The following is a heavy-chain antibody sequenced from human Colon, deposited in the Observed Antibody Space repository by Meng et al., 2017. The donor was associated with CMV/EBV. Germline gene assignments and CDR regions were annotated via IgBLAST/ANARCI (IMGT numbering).Heavy chain of an antibody. V-gene: IGHV1-18*01. CDR3: ARGRPSIAVFGVKGPKGDFDY. J-gene: IGHJ4*02. CDR1: TSYG. D-gene: IGHD3-3*01. CDR2: IGTYNGDT. Sequence: TSYGVSWMRQAPGQGLEWMGWIGTYNGDTNYAQKLQGRLTMTTDTSTSTTYLELRSLTSDDTAVYYCARGRPSIAVFGVKGPKGDFDYWGQGSLVTVSS.